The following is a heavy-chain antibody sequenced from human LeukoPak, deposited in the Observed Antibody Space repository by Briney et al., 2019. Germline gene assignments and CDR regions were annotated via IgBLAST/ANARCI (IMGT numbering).Heavy chain of an antibody. Sequence: PGGSLRLSCIASGFNMSDYWMSWVRQAPGKGLEWVANIKQDGSEIYSGDSLKGRFTISRDNAKNSLYLQMNSLRAEDTAVYYCARRRDSGSLQHFDYWGQGTLVTVSS. CDR3: ARRRDSGSLQHFDY. V-gene: IGHV3-7*03. CDR2: IKQDGSEI. CDR1: GFNMSDYW. J-gene: IGHJ4*02. D-gene: IGHD1-26*01.